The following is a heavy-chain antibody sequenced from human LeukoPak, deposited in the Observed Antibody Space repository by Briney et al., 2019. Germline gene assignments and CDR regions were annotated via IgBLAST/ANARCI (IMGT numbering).Heavy chain of an antibody. CDR2: MNPNSGNT. D-gene: IGHD6-13*01. V-gene: IGHV1-8*01. Sequence: ASVKVSFKASVYTFTSYDINWVRQATGQALEWVGWMNPNSGNTGNAQKFQGRVTMTRNTSISTAYMELSSLRSEDTAVYYCARALWNRRQLVIGYWGQGTLVTVSS. CDR3: ARALWNRRQLVIGY. J-gene: IGHJ4*02. CDR1: VYTFTSYD.